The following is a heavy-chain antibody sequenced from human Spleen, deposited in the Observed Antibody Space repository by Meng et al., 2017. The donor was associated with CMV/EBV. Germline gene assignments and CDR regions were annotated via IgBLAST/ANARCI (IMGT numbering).Heavy chain of an antibody. CDR3: AKGGGSGSYRDAFDI. V-gene: IGHV3-53*01. CDR1: GFTVSSNY. J-gene: IGHJ3*02. D-gene: IGHD1-26*01. Sequence: GGSLRLSCAASGFTVSSNYMSWVRQAPGKGLEWVSVIYSGGSTYYADSVKGRFTISRDNSKNTLYLQMNSLRAEDTAVYYCAKGGGSGSYRDAFDIWGQGTMVTVSS. CDR2: IYSGGST.